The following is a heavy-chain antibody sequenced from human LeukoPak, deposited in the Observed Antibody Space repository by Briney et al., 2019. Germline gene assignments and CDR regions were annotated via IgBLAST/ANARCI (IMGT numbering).Heavy chain of an antibody. CDR1: GFTFSSYS. J-gene: IGHJ4*02. D-gene: IGHD2-2*01. CDR2: ISSSSSYI. V-gene: IGHV3-21*01. CDR3: ARDLLVVPAATAFDY. Sequence: GGSLRLSCAAFGFTFSSYSMNWVRQAPGKGLEWVSSISSSSSYIYYADSVKGRFTISRDNAKNSLYLQMNSLRAEDTAVYYCARDLLVVPAATAFDYWGQGTLVTVSS.